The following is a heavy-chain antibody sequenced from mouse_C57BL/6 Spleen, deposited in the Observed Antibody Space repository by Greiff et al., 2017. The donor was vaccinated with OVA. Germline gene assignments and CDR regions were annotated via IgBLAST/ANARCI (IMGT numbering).Heavy chain of an antibody. D-gene: IGHD2-3*01. J-gene: IGHJ3*01. CDR3: TRNGYYEAWFAY. CDR1: GYTFTDYE. V-gene: IGHV1-15*01. Sequence: QVQLQQSGAELVRPGASVTLSCKASGYTFTDYEMHWVKQTPVHGLEWIGAIDPETGGTAYNQKFKGKAILTADKSSSTAYMELRSLTSEDSAVYYGTRNGYYEAWFAYGGQGTLVTVSA. CDR2: IDPETGGT.